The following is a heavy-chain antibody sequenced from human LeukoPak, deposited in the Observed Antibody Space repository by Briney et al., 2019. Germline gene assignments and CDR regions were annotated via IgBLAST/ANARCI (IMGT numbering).Heavy chain of an antibody. D-gene: IGHD1-1*01. J-gene: IGHJ4*02. CDR2: INQAGSSK. V-gene: IGHV3-7*01. CDR3: ATIRGNIQLWSN. CDR1: GFTFSSYA. Sequence: QPGGSLRLSCAASGFTFSSYAMGWVRQVPGKGLDWVATINQAGSSKYYEESVKGRFTISRDNAKNLVFLQMTSLRVEDTALFYCATIRGNIQLWSNWGQGTLVIVSS.